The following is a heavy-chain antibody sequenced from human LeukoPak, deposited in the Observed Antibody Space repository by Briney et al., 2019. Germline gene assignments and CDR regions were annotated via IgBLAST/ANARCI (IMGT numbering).Heavy chain of an antibody. D-gene: IGHD3-3*01. J-gene: IGHJ6*03. CDR3: ARETTIFGVGNYYYYYMDV. CDR2: IYHSGST. CDR1: GYSISSGYY. Sequence: SETLSLTCTVSGYSISSGYYWGWIRQPPGKGLEWIGSIYHSGSTYYNPSLKSRVTISVDTSKNQFSLKLSSVTAADTAVYYCARETTIFGVGNYYYYYMDVWGKGTTVTVSS. V-gene: IGHV4-38-2*02.